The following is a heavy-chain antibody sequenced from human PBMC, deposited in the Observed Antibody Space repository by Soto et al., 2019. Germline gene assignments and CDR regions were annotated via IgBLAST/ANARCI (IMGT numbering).Heavy chain of an antibody. CDR3: ARGGYSYSYPLDY. CDR1: GYTFTSHG. Sequence: AASVKVSCKGSGYTFTSHGISWVRQAPGQGLEWMAWISAYNGNTNYAQKFQGRVTMTTDTSTSTAYMELRSLRSDDTAVYYCARGGYSYSYPLDYWGQGTLVTVSS. J-gene: IGHJ4*02. D-gene: IGHD5-18*01. CDR2: ISAYNGNT. V-gene: IGHV1-18*01.